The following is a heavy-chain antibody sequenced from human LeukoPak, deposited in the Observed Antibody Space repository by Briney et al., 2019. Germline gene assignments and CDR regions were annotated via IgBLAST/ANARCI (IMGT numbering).Heavy chain of an antibody. V-gene: IGHV3-7*01. J-gene: IGHJ4*02. CDR1: GFTFSSYW. Sequence: GGSLRLSCAASGFTFSSYWMSWVRQAPGKGLEWVANIKQDGSEKYYVDSVKGRFTISRDNAKNSLYLQMNSLRAEDTAVYYCAREQEGVTEVYYFDYWGQGTLVTVSS. CDR2: IKQDGSEK. D-gene: IGHD1-14*01. CDR3: AREQEGVTEVYYFDY.